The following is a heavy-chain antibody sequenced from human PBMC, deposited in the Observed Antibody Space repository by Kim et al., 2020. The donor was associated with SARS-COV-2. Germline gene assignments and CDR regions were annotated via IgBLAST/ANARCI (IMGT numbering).Heavy chain of an antibody. J-gene: IGHJ4*02. Sequence: QKFQGRVTMTEDTSTDTAYMELSSLRSEDTAVYYCATISASGLYYYFDYWGQGTLVTVSS. D-gene: IGHD2-21*01. V-gene: IGHV1-24*01. CDR3: ATISASGLYYYFDY.